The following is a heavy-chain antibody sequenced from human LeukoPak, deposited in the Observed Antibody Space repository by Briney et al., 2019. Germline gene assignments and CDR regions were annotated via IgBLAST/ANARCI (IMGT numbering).Heavy chain of an antibody. Sequence: PSETLSLTCAVSGGSISSSNWWSWVRQPPGKGLEWIGEIYHSGSTNYNPSPKSRVTISVDTSKNQFSLKLSSVTAADTAVYYCARSLPTMVRGVVWFDPWGQGTLVTVSS. V-gene: IGHV4-4*02. CDR1: GGSISSSNW. J-gene: IGHJ5*02. CDR3: ARSLPTMVRGVVWFDP. D-gene: IGHD3-10*01. CDR2: IYHSGST.